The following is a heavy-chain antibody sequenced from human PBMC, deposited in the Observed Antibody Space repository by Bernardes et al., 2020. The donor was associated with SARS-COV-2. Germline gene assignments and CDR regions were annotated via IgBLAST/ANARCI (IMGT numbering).Heavy chain of an antibody. V-gene: IGHV7-4-1*02. D-gene: IGHD3-10*01. CDR1: GYTFTSYA. CDR2: INTNTGNP. CDR3: VTYYYGSGSYYCDY. Sequence: ASVKVSCKASGYTFTSYAMNWVRQAPGQVLEWMGLINTNTGNPTYAQGFPGRFVFSLDTSVSTAYLQISSLKAEDTAVYYCVTYYYGSGSYYCDYWGQGTLVTVSS. J-gene: IGHJ4*02.